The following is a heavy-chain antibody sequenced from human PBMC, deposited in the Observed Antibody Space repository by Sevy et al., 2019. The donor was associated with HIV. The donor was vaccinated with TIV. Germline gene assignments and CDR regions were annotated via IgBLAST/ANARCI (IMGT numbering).Heavy chain of an antibody. CDR2: IYSGGST. Sequence: GGSLRLPCAASGFTVSDNYMSWVRQAPGKGLEWVSLIYSGGSTYYADSVKGRFTISRDNSKNTLYLKMDSLRAEDTAVYYCAGRVTSDSFDIWGQGTMVTVSS. J-gene: IGHJ3*02. D-gene: IGHD5-18*01. CDR1: GFTVSDNY. V-gene: IGHV3-66*02. CDR3: AGRVTSDSFDI.